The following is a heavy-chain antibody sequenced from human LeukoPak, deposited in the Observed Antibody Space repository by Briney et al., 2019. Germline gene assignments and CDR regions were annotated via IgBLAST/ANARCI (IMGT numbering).Heavy chain of an antibody. Sequence: GGSLRLSCEASGFTFSDYYMSWIRQAPGKGLEWVSYISSSGSTIYYADSVKGRFTISRDNAKNSLYLQMNSLRAEDTAVYYCARAPYCSSTSCYFDIWGQGTMVTVSA. CDR2: ISSSGSTI. CDR1: GFTFSDYY. D-gene: IGHD2-2*01. V-gene: IGHV3-11*04. CDR3: ARAPYCSSTSCYFDI. J-gene: IGHJ3*02.